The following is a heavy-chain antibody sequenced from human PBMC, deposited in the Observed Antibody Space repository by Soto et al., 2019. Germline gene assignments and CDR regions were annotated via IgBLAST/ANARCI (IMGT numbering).Heavy chain of an antibody. Sequence: QVQLQESGPGLVKPSETLSLTCTVSGGSISSYYWSWIRQPAGKGLEWIGRIYTSGSTNYNPSLKSRVPMSVDTSKNQFPLKLSSVTAADTAVYYCARDGGPTGGGDYFDYWGQGTLVTVSS. J-gene: IGHJ4*02. CDR2: IYTSGST. CDR1: GGSISSYY. CDR3: ARDGGPTGGGDYFDY. V-gene: IGHV4-4*07. D-gene: IGHD3-16*01.